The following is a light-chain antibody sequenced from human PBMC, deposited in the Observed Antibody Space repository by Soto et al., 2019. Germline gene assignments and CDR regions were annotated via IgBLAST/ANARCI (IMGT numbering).Light chain of an antibody. CDR3: SSYTSGSTVV. J-gene: IGLJ2*01. V-gene: IGLV2-14*01. Sequence: QSALTQPASVSASPGQSITISCTGTSSDVGYYNYVSWYQQHPGKAHKLMIYEVSDRPSGVSNRFAGSKSGNTASLTISGLQAEDEADYYCSSYTSGSTVVFGGGTKLTVL. CDR1: SSDVGYYNY. CDR2: EVS.